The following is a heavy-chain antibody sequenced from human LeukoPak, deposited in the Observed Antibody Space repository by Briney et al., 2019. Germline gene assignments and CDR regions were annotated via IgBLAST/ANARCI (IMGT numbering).Heavy chain of an antibody. CDR1: GGSFSGYY. D-gene: IGHD3-9*01. J-gene: IGHJ4*02. CDR3: ARDRGLRYFDWSLGY. CDR2: INHSGST. V-gene: IGHV4-34*01. Sequence: SETLSLTCAVYGGSFSGYYWSWIRQPPGKGLEWIGEINHSGSTNCNPSLKSRVTISVDTSKNQFSLKLSSVTAADTAVYYCARDRGLRYFDWSLGYWGQGTLVTVSS.